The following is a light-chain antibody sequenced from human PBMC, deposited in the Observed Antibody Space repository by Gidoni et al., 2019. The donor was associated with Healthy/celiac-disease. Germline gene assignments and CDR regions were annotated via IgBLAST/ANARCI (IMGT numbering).Light chain of an antibody. Sequence: EIVLTQSPGTLSLSPGERATLSCRASLGVRSSYFAWYQQEPGQAPRLLIYGASSRATGMPDKFSGSGAGTDFTLTNSRLEPEDVAVYYCQQYGSSPTWTCGQGTKVEIK. J-gene: IGKJ1*01. CDR2: GAS. V-gene: IGKV3-20*01. CDR3: QQYGSSPTWT. CDR1: LGVRSSY.